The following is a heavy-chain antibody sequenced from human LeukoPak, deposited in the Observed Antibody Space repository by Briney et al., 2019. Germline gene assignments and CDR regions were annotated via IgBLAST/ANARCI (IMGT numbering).Heavy chain of an antibody. D-gene: IGHD6-13*01. V-gene: IGHV3-7*01. J-gene: IGHJ4*02. CDR1: GFTFSSHW. Sequence: PGGSLRLSCAVSGFTFSSHWMTWVRQAPGRGPECVANINKDGSKKYYVDSVKGRFTISRDNAKNSLYLQMNSLRAEDTAVYYCARDVWQQLIDWGQGTLATAS. CDR3: ARDVWQQLID. CDR2: INKDGSKK.